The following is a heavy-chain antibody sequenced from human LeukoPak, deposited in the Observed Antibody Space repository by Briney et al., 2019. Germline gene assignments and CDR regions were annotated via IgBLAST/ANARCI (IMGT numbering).Heavy chain of an antibody. CDR1: GFTVSSNY. CDR3: ASGRLRRVYDY. V-gene: IGHV3-53*01. D-gene: IGHD4-17*01. Sequence: GGSLRLSCAASGFTVSSNYMSWVRQAPGKGLEWVSVIYSGGSTYYADSVKGRFTISRDNSKNTLYLQMNSLRAEDTAVYYCASGRLRRVYDYWGQGTLVTVSS. CDR2: IYSGGST. J-gene: IGHJ4*02.